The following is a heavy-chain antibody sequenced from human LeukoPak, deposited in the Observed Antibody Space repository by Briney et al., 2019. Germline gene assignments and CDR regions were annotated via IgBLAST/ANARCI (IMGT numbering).Heavy chain of an antibody. D-gene: IGHD1-14*01. CDR1: GFTFSSYG. CDR3: ARRYFDY. J-gene: IGHJ4*02. CDR2: ISYDGSNK. V-gene: IGHV3-30*03. Sequence: GRSLRLSCAASGFTFSSYGMHWVRQAPGKGLEWVAVISYDGSNKYYADSVKGRFTISRDNSKNTLYLQMNSLRAEDTAVYYCARRYFDYWGQGTLVTVSS.